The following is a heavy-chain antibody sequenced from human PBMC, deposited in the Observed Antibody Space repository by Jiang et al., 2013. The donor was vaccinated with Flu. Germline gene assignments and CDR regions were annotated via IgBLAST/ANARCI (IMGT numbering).Heavy chain of an antibody. D-gene: IGHD6-13*01. CDR2: INAGNGNT. Sequence: SGAEVKKPGASVKVSCKASGYTFTSYAMHWVRQAPGQRLEWMGWINAGNGNTKYSQKFQGRVTITRDTSASTAYMELSSLRSEDTAVYYCARDNEAAAARGWFDPWGQGTLVTVSS. CDR1: GYTFTSYA. V-gene: IGHV1-3*01. J-gene: IGHJ5*02. CDR3: ARDNEAAAARGWFDP.